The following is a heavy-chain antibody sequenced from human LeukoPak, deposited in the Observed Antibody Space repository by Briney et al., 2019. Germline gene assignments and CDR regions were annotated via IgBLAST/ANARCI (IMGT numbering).Heavy chain of an antibody. D-gene: IGHD6-13*01. J-gene: IGHJ5*02. CDR3: ARDDSSSWHNWFDP. Sequence: PSETLSLTCTVSGGSISSSSYYWGWIRQPPGKGLEWIGSIYYSGSTYYNPSLKSRVTISVDTSKNQFSLKLSSVTAADTAVYYCARDDSSSWHNWFDPWGQGTLVTVSS. V-gene: IGHV4-39*07. CDR1: GGSISSSSYY. CDR2: IYYSGST.